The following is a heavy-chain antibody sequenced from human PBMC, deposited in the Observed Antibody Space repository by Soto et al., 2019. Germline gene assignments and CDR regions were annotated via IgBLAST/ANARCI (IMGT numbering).Heavy chain of an antibody. Sequence: VQSGGGEVQPGRSLRLSCAASGFTFSTYGMHWVRQAPVKGLEWVALISYAGTNKYYGDSVKGRFTISRDNSKNTVYLQMNSLRAEDTAVYYCAKQFGTGWYYFDHWGQGTLVTVSS. D-gene: IGHD6-19*01. CDR1: GFTFSTYG. CDR3: AKQFGTGWYYFDH. CDR2: ISYAGTNK. J-gene: IGHJ4*02. V-gene: IGHV3-30*18.